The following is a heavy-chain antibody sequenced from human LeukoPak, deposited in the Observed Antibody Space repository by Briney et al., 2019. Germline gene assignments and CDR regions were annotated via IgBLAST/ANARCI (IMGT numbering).Heavy chain of an antibody. CDR3: ARLPGFGSGWYFIDY. D-gene: IGHD6-19*01. Sequence: SETLSLTCTLSGGSIISGSYYWGWIRQPPGQGLEWIGSIDYSGSSYYNPSLKSRVTISVDTSKNQFSLKLSSVTAADTAVYYCARLPGFGSGWYFIDYWGQGALVTVSS. V-gene: IGHV4-39*07. CDR2: IDYSGSS. CDR1: GGSIISGSYY. J-gene: IGHJ4*02.